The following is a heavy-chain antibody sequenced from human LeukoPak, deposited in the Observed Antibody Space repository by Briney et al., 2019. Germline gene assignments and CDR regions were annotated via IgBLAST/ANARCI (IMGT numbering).Heavy chain of an antibody. CDR1: GGSISSYY. D-gene: IGHD2-15*01. Sequence: SETLSLTCTVSGGSISSYYWSWIRQPPGKGLEWMGYIYYSGSTNYNPSLKSRVTISVDTSKNQFSLKLSSVTAADTAVYYCATVGGQGWLYYFDYWGKGTLVTVSS. V-gene: IGHV4-59*01. CDR3: ATVGGQGWLYYFDY. CDR2: IYYSGST. J-gene: IGHJ4*02.